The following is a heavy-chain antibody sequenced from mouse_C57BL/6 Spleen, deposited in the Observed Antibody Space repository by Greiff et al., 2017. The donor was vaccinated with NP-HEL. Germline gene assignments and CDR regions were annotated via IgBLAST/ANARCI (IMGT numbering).Heavy chain of an antibody. D-gene: IGHD1-1*01. Sequence: VQLQQPGAELVKPGASVKLSCKASGYTFTSYWMHWVKQRPGQGLEWIGMIHPNSGSNNYNEKFKSKATLTVDKSSSTAYMQLSSLTSEDSAVYYCARPTVVASNYFDYWGQGTTLTVSS. J-gene: IGHJ2*01. CDR1: GYTFTSYW. CDR3: ARPTVVASNYFDY. CDR2: IHPNSGSN. V-gene: IGHV1-64*01.